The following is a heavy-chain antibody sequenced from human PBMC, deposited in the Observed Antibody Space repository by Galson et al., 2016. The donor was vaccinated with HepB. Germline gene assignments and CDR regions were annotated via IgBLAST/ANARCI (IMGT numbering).Heavy chain of an antibody. Sequence: SVKVSCKASGYIFNSYGISWVRQAPGQGLEWMGWISTYKGNTNYAQNLQGRFIMTTDTSTSTAYMELRSLRNDDTTVYYCARDKAHAFDMWGQGAIVIVSS. CDR2: ISTYKGNT. J-gene: IGHJ3*02. CDR1: GYIFNSYG. CDR3: ARDKAHAFDM. V-gene: IGHV1-18*01.